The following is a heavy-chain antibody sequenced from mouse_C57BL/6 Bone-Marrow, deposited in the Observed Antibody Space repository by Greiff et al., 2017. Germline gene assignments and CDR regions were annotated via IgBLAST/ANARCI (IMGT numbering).Heavy chain of an antibody. CDR3: ARRDYCRGDWYFDV. CDR2: IDPSDSET. J-gene: IGHJ1*03. CDR1: GYTFTSYW. Sequence: VQLQQPGAELVRPGSSVKLSCKASGYTFTSYWMHWVKQRPIQGLEWIGNIDPSDSETHYNQKFKDKATLTVDKSSSTAYMQLSSLTSEDSAVYYCARRDYCRGDWYFDVWGTGTTVTVSS. V-gene: IGHV1-52*01. D-gene: IGHD1-1*01.